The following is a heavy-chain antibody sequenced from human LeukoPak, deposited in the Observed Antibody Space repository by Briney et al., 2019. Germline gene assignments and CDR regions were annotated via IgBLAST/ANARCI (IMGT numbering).Heavy chain of an antibody. CDR3: AKTGGYSSSWYDY. CDR1: GFTFSSYA. V-gene: IGHV3-23*01. CDR2: ISGSGGST. J-gene: IGHJ4*02. D-gene: IGHD6-13*01. Sequence: PGGSLRPSCAASGFTFSSYAMSWVRQAPGKGLEWVSAISGSGGSTYYADSVKGRFTISRDNSKNTLYLQMNSLRAEDTAVYYCAKTGGYSSSWYDYWGQGTLVTVSS.